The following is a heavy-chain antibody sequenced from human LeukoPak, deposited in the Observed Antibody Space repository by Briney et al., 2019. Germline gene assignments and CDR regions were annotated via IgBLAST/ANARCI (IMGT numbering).Heavy chain of an antibody. CDR1: GFTFDDYA. CDR3: AKEISGGDGMDV. Sequence: GRSLRLSCAASGFTFDDYAMHWVRQAPGKGLEWVSGISWNSGSIGYADSVKGRFTISRDNAKNSLYLQMNSLRAEDTALYYCAKEISGGDGMDVWGQGTTVTASS. D-gene: IGHD2-15*01. V-gene: IGHV3-9*01. CDR2: ISWNSGSI. J-gene: IGHJ6*02.